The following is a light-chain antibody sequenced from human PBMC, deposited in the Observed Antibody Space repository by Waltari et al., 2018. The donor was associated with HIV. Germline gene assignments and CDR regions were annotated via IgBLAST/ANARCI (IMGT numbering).Light chain of an antibody. Sequence: QSALTQPPSASGSPEQSVTLSCTGTRSDIGNYAYVSWYQQHPGKAPKLLIYEVDKRPSGVPDRFSGSKSGDTASLTVSGLQAEDEADYYCASYGGRNKRVLFGGGTRLTVL. CDR3: ASYGGRNKRVL. J-gene: IGLJ2*01. CDR1: RSDIGNYAY. CDR2: EVD. V-gene: IGLV2-8*01.